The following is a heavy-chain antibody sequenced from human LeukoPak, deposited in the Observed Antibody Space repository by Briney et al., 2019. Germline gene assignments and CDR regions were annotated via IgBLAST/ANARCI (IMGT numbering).Heavy chain of an antibody. J-gene: IGHJ6*02. Sequence: ASVKVSCKASGYTFTSYGISWVRQAPGPGLEWMGWISAYNGNTNYAQKLQRRVTMTTNTSTSTAYMELRSLRSDDTAVYYCARDSIAVAGKVYYYGMDVWGQGTTVTVSS. CDR1: GYTFTSYG. V-gene: IGHV1-18*01. D-gene: IGHD6-19*01. CDR3: ARDSIAVAGKVYYYGMDV. CDR2: ISAYNGNT.